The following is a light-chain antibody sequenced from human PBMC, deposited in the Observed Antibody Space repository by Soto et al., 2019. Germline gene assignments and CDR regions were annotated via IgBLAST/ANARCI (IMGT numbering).Light chain of an antibody. CDR2: GAS. CDR1: QSVSSN. Sequence: EIVMTQSPATLSVSPGERATLSCRASQSVSSNLAWYHQKPGQAPRLLIYGASTRSTGIPARFSGSGSGTEFTLTISSLQPEDFAVYYCQQYNNWGTFGQGTKVEIK. J-gene: IGKJ1*01. CDR3: QQYNNWGT. V-gene: IGKV3-15*01.